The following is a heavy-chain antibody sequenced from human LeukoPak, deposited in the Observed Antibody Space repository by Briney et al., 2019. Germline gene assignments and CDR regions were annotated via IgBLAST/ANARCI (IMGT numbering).Heavy chain of an antibody. CDR1: GFTFSDYN. V-gene: IGHV3-21*01. Sequence: GGSLRLSCAASGFTFSDYNMNWVRQAPGERLEWVASINGNSDHIFYADSVTDRFTVSRDNAKNSLYLQMNGLKADDSAVYFCARAQATTIITRIFDYWGQGSQVTVSS. D-gene: IGHD1-20*01. CDR3: ARAQATTIITRIFDY. CDR2: INGNSDHI. J-gene: IGHJ4*02.